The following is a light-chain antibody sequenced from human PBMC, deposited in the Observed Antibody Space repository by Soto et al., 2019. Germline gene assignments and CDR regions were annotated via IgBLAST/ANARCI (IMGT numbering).Light chain of an antibody. Sequence: QSVLPQPASVSGSPGQSLTICCTGTSIDIAPYNYVSWYQQHPGKAPKLIIYEVSYRPSGISNRFSGYKSGNTAYLTISGLQVEDEAEYFCFSFTTTSTHVFGTGTKVTVL. CDR3: FSFTTTSTHV. V-gene: IGLV2-14*01. CDR1: SIDIAPYNY. J-gene: IGLJ1*01. CDR2: EVS.